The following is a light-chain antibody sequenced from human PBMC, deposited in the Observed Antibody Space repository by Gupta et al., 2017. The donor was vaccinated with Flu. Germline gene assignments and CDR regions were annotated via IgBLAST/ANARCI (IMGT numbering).Light chain of an antibody. J-gene: IGKJ2*03. Sequence: EIVLTLSPATLSLSPGERATLSCRASQSVSGYLAWYQQRPGQAPRLIIYDASNRATGIPARCSGGGAGTDFNLTISSREHEDFAVYYCQQRSNWHPVYSFGQGTKVEIK. CDR2: DAS. CDR3: QQRSNWHPVYS. V-gene: IGKV3-11*01. CDR1: QSVSGY.